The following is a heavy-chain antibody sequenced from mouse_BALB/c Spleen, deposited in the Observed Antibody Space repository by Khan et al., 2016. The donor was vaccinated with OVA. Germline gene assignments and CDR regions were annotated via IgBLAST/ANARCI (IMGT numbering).Heavy chain of an antibody. CDR1: GFAFSSYD. Sequence: EVELVESGGGLVKPGGSLKLSCAASGFAFSSYDMSWVRQTPEKRLEWVAYISSGGGSTYYPDTVKGRFTISRDNAKNTLYLQMSSLKSEDTAMYYCASHLTGSFAYWGQGTLVTVSA. V-gene: IGHV5-12-1*01. CDR3: ASHLTGSFAY. CDR2: ISSGGGST. D-gene: IGHD4-1*01. J-gene: IGHJ3*01.